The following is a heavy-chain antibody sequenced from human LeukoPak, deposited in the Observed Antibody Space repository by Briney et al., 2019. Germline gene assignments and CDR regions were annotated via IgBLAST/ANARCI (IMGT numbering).Heavy chain of an antibody. CDR3: ARHTASAVAGHDAFDV. Sequence: ESLKISCKGSGYSFTSYWIGWVRQMPGKGLEWMGIIYPVDYRTKYSPSFQGQVTISADRSINTGYLQWSSLKASDTAIYYCARHTASAVAGHDAFDVWGQGTLVTVSS. CDR1: GYSFTSYW. CDR2: IYPVDYRT. D-gene: IGHD6-19*01. V-gene: IGHV5-51*01. J-gene: IGHJ3*01.